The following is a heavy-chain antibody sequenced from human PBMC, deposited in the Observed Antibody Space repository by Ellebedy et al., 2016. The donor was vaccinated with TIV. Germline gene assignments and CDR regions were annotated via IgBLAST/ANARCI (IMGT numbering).Heavy chain of an antibody. D-gene: IGHD3-10*01. J-gene: IGHJ4*02. CDR3: ARGWVSRRAYYYGSGSQAEGRFDY. CDR2: INTSGGST. CDR1: GYTFTSYY. V-gene: IGHV1-46*04. Sequence: AASVKVSCKASGYTFTSYYMHWVRQAPGQGLEWMGIINTSGGSTSYAQKLQGRVTMTRDTSTSTVYMELSSLRSEDTAVYYCARGWVSRRAYYYGSGSQAEGRFDYWGQGTLVTVSS.